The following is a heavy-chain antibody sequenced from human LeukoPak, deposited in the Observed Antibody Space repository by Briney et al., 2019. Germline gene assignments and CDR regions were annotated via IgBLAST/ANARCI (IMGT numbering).Heavy chain of an antibody. V-gene: IGHV1-18*01. Sequence: GASVKVSCKASGYTFTSYGISWVRQAPGQGLEWMGWISAYNGNTNYAQKLQGRVTMTRDTSTSTVYMELSSLRSEDTAVYYCARVGAYDILTGYFDYWGQGTLVTVSS. D-gene: IGHD3-9*01. CDR1: GYTFTSYG. J-gene: IGHJ4*02. CDR3: ARVGAYDILTGYFDY. CDR2: ISAYNGNT.